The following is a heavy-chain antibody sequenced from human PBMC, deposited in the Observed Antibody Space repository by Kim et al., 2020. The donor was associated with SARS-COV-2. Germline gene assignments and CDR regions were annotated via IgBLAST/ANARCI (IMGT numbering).Heavy chain of an antibody. CDR3: ARAIAAAGTFAFDY. J-gene: IGHJ4*02. Sequence: ADSVKGRFTISRDNSKNTLYLQMNSRRAEDTAVYYCARAIAAAGTFAFDYWGQGTLVTVSS. D-gene: IGHD6-13*01. V-gene: IGHV3-30*07.